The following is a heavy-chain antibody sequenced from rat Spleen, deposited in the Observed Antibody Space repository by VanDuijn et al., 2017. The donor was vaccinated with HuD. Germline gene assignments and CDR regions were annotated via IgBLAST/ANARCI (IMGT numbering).Heavy chain of an antibody. CDR2: ISTAGINT. D-gene: IGHD1-10*01. V-gene: IGHV5-27*01. Sequence: EVQLVESGGGLVQPGRSLKLSCAASGFTFSDYNMAWVRQAPKKGLEWVAYISTAGINTYYRDSVKVRFTLSRDNAESTLYLQMDSLRSEDTATYYCTRGANYAFDYWGQGVMVTVSS. J-gene: IGHJ2*01. CDR3: TRGANYAFDY. CDR1: GFTFSDYN.